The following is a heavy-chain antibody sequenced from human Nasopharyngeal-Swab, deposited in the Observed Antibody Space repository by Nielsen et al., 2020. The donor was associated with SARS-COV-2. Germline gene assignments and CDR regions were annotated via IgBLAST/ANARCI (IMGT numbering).Heavy chain of an antibody. J-gene: IGHJ4*02. CDR3: ADPPFSEY. Sequence: GGSLRLSCAASGFTFSSYAMSWVRQAPGKGLEWVSTIDAGGGNTWYADSVKGRFTISRGNSKSTLYLQMNSLRADDTALYYCADPPFSEYWGQGTLVTVSS. V-gene: IGHV3-23*01. CDR1: GFTFSSYA. CDR2: IDAGGGNT.